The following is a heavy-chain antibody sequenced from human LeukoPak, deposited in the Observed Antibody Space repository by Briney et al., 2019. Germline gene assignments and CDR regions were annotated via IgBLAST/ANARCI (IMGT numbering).Heavy chain of an antibody. J-gene: IGHJ4*02. Sequence: SETLTLSCTVSGGSISSTNYYWGWIRQPPGKGLEWIGSIHYSGNTYYNPSLKSRGTISVDTSKNRFSLRLSSVTAADTAVYYCAREGSIEAAGTGDDYWGQGPLVTVSS. CDR1: GGSISSTNYY. CDR2: IHYSGNT. D-gene: IGHD6-13*01. V-gene: IGHV4-39*07. CDR3: AREGSIEAAGTGDDY.